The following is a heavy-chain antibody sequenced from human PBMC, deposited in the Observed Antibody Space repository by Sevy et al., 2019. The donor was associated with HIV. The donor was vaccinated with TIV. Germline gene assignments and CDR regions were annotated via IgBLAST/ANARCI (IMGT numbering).Heavy chain of an antibody. V-gene: IGHV1-69*06. D-gene: IGHD2-15*01. J-gene: IGHJ3*02. CDR3: ARVDVVVVAAIPTVGAFDI. CDR2: IIPIFGTA. Sequence: ASVKVSCKASGGTFSSYAISWVRQAPGQGLEWMGGIIPIFGTANYAQKFQGRVTITADKSTSTAYMELSSLRSEDTAVYYCARVDVVVVAAIPTVGAFDIWGQGTMVTVSS. CDR1: GGTFSSYA.